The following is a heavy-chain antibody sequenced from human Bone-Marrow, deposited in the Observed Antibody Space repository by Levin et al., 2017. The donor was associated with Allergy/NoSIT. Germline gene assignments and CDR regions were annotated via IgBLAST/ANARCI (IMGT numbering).Heavy chain of an antibody. Sequence: ASVKVSCKASGYTFTGYYMHWVRQAPGQGLEWMGWINPNSGGTNYAQKFQGRVTMTRDTSISTAYMELSRLRSDDTAVYYCARDRAIVVVPAAMVFIDYWGQGTLVTVSS. J-gene: IGHJ4*02. D-gene: IGHD2-2*01. CDR2: INPNSGGT. CDR3: ARDRAIVVVPAAMVFIDY. V-gene: IGHV1-2*02. CDR1: GYTFTGYY.